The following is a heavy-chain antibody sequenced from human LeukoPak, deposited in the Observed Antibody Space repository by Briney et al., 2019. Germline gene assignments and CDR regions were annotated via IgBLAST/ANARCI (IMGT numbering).Heavy chain of an antibody. CDR1: GFTVSSNY. V-gene: IGHV3-53*01. Sequence: GGSLRLSCAASGFTVSSNYMSWVRQAPGKGLEWVSVIYSGGSTYYADSVKGRFTISRDNSKNTLYLQMNSLRAEDTAVYYCAKDPPRVPAANYYFDYWGQGTLVTVSS. CDR3: AKDPPRVPAANYYFDY. CDR2: IYSGGST. J-gene: IGHJ4*02. D-gene: IGHD2-2*01.